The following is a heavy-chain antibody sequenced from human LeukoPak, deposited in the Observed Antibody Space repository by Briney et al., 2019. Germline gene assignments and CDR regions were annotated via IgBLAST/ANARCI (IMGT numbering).Heavy chain of an antibody. J-gene: IGHJ5*02. CDR3: ARPYYYDSRIDP. V-gene: IGHV4-30-4*01. D-gene: IGHD3-22*01. CDR1: GGSISSGDYY. Sequence: PSETLSLTCTVFGGSISSGDYYRSWIRQPPGKGLEWIAYMYYSGSTYYNPSLKSRVTMSADTSKNQLSLKLSSVTAADTAVYYCARPYYYDSRIDPWGQGILVTVSS. CDR2: MYYSGST.